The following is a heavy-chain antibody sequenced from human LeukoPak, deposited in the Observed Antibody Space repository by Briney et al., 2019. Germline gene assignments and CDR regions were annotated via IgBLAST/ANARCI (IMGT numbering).Heavy chain of an antibody. CDR1: GGSISSGSYY. V-gene: IGHV4-61*02. CDR2: IYTSGST. Sequence: SQTLSLTCTVSGGSISSGSYYWRWIRQPPGKGLEWIARIYTSGSTNYNPSLKSRVTISVDTSKNQFSLKLSSVTAADTAVYYCARLSPNYDSSGYYWIDYWGQGTLVTVSS. D-gene: IGHD3-22*01. CDR3: ARLSPNYDSSGYYWIDY. J-gene: IGHJ4*02.